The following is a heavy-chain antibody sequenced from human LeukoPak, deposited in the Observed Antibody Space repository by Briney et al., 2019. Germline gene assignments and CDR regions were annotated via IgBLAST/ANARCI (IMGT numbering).Heavy chain of an antibody. CDR2: IYTAGST. D-gene: IGHD1-26*01. CDR3: ARNPGGGPTHGV. Sequence: GGSLRLSCAASGFTFSYNYMSWVRQAPGQGLEWVSVIYTAGSTYSSLSVKGRFTASTDTSKNPLYLQMTSLRPEDTAVYYWARNPGGGPTHGVWGQRKLVTVSS. V-gene: IGHV3-66*01. J-gene: IGHJ4*02. CDR1: GFTFSYNY.